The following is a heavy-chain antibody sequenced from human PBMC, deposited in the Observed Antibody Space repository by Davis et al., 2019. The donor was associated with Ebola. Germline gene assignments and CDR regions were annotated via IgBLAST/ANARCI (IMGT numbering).Heavy chain of an antibody. J-gene: IGHJ5*02. CDR2: INVAKGNT. D-gene: IGHD6-13*01. CDR3: ARGLYSSSWIGGWFDP. Sequence: AASVKVSCKASGYTFSTYAIHWLRQAPRQRLEWMGLINVAKGNTKFSQKFQGRVTMTRDTSISTAYMELSRLRSDDTAVYYCARGLYSSSWIGGWFDPWGQGTLVTVSS. CDR1: GYTFSTYA. V-gene: IGHV1-3*01.